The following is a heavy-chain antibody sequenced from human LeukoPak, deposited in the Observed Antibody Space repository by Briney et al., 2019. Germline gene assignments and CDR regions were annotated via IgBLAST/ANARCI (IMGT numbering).Heavy chain of an antibody. Sequence: PSETLSLTCAVYGGSFSGYYWSWIRQPPGKGLEWIGEINHSGSTNYSPSLKSRVTISVDTSKNQFSLKLSSVTAADTAVYYCARARPRYGSGSYDYWGQGTLVTVSS. CDR3: ARARPRYGSGSYDY. V-gene: IGHV4-34*01. J-gene: IGHJ4*02. D-gene: IGHD3-10*01. CDR2: INHSGST. CDR1: GGSFSGYY.